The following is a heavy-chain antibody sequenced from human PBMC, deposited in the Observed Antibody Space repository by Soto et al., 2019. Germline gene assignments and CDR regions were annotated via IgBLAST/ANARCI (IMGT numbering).Heavy chain of an antibody. CDR2: INHSGST. CDR3: RYYDFWSGYLVSQSHDAFDI. V-gene: IGHV4-34*01. CDR1: GGSFSGYY. Sequence: SETLSLTCAVYGGSFSGYYWSWIRQPPGKGLEWIGEINHSGSTNYNPSLKSRVTISVDTSKNQFSLKLSSVTAADTAVYYCRYYDFWSGYLVSQSHDAFDIWGQGTMVTVSS. J-gene: IGHJ3*02. D-gene: IGHD3-3*01.